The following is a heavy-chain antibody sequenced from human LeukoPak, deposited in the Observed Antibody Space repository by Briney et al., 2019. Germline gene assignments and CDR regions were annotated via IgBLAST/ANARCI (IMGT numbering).Heavy chain of an antibody. D-gene: IGHD6-13*01. CDR2: ISGYNGNT. Sequence: GASVKVSCKTSGYTFTNYGISWVRQAPGQGLEWMGWISGYNGNTNYAQNLQGRVTMTTDTSTSTAYMELRSLRSDDTAVYYCAREWTSRSGAAAGFPWGQGTLVTVSS. J-gene: IGHJ5*02. CDR1: GYTFTNYG. CDR3: AREWTSRSGAAAGFP. V-gene: IGHV1-18*01.